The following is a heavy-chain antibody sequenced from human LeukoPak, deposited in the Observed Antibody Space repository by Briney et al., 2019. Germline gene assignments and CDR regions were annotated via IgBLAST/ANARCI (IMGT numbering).Heavy chain of an antibody. Sequence: ASVKVSCKASGYTSTSYYMHWVRQAPGQGLEWMGIINPSGGSTSYAQKFQGRVTMTRDMSTSTVYMELSSLRSEDTAVYYCARDLGVVHTPSYWGQGTLVTVSS. V-gene: IGHV1-46*01. CDR1: GYTSTSYY. J-gene: IGHJ4*02. D-gene: IGHD3-16*01. CDR2: INPSGGST. CDR3: ARDLGVVHTPSY.